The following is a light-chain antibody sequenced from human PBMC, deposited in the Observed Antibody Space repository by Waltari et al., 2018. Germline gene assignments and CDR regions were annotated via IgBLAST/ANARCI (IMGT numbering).Light chain of an antibody. CDR1: QDISNW. V-gene: IGKV1-5*01. J-gene: IGKJ1*01. CDR3: LQYFSYPWT. CDR2: YAS. Sequence: DIQMSQSPSTLSPSLGDRVTITCRASQDISNWLAWYQQKPGKAPKVLLYYASTLQSGVPSGFSGGGSGTEFTLTISSLQSDDFATYYCLQYFSYPWTFGPGTKVEIK.